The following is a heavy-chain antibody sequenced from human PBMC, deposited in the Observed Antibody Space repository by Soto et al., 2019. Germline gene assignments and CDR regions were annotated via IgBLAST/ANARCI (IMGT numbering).Heavy chain of an antibody. D-gene: IGHD3-16*01. CDR3: ARDLGDYAEPGYYYYMDV. CDR1: GGSISTYF. J-gene: IGHJ6*03. Sequence: QVQLQESGPGLVKPSETLSLTCTVSGGSISTYFWTWLRQPPGKGLEWIGYIYYSGSTNYNPSLKSLVTISVDTSKNQFSLKLSSVTAADTAVYFCARDLGDYAEPGYYYYMDVWGKGTTVTVSS. V-gene: IGHV4-59*01. CDR2: IYYSGST.